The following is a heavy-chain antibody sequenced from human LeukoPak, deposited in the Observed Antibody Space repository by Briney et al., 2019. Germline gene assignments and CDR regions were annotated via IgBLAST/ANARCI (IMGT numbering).Heavy chain of an antibody. CDR2: MNPNSGNT. Sequence: ASVKVSCKASGYTFTSYDINWVRQATGQGLEWMGWMNPNSGNTGYAQKFQGRVTITRNTSKSTAYMELSSLRSEDTAVYYCARGNYGDYVSDAFDIWGQGTMVTVSS. J-gene: IGHJ3*02. D-gene: IGHD4-17*01. CDR1: GYTFTSYD. V-gene: IGHV1-8*03. CDR3: ARGNYGDYVSDAFDI.